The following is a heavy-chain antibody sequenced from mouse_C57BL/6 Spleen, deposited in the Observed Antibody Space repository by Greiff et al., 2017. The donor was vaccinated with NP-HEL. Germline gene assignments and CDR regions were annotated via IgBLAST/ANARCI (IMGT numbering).Heavy chain of an antibody. Sequence: EVKLVESEGGLVQPGSSMKLSCTASGFTFSDYYMAWVRQVPEKGLEWVANIIYDGSSTYYLDSLKSRFIISRDNAKNILYLQMSSLKSEDTATYYCAREADYGSWFAYWGQGTLVTVSA. CDR2: IIYDGSST. V-gene: IGHV5-16*01. J-gene: IGHJ3*01. CDR1: GFTFSDYY. CDR3: AREADYGSWFAY. D-gene: IGHD2-4*01.